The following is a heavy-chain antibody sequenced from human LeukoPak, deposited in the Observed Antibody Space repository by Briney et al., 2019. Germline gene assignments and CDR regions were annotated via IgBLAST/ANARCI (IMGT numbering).Heavy chain of an antibody. CDR3: AHSHGYGSSWSGFDS. J-gene: IGHJ4*02. CDR2: IYWDDEK. V-gene: IGHV2-5*02. CDR1: GFSLSTSGVG. Sequence: SGPTLVNPTQTLTLTCTFSGFSLSTSGVGVGWIRQPPGKALEWLALIYWDDEKRHSPSLKSRLTITKDTSKNQVVLTMTNMDPVDTATSYCAHSHGYGSSWSGFDSWGQGTLVTVSS. D-gene: IGHD6-13*01.